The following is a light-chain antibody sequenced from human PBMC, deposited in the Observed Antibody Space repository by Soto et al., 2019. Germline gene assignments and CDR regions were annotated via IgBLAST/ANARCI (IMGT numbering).Light chain of an antibody. V-gene: IGKV3-20*01. Sequence: EIVLTQSPGTLSLSPGDTATLSCRASQSVSSSYLAWYQQKPGQAPRLLIYGASSRATGIPDRFSGSGSGTEFTLTISSLQSEDFAVYYCQQYNNWPVTFGQGTRLEIK. CDR2: GAS. J-gene: IGKJ5*01. CDR1: QSVSSSY. CDR3: QQYNNWPVT.